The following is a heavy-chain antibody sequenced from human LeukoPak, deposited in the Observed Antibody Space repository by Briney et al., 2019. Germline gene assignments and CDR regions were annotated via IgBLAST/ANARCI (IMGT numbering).Heavy chain of an antibody. V-gene: IGHV1-46*01. D-gene: IGHD3-22*01. Sequence: GASVKVSCKASGYTFINNWMHWVRQAPGQGLEWIGLINPTGTGTLYAQKFQGRVTMTRDMSTSTDYMELSSLRSEDTAVYYCAREGVDYYDSSGLYYFDYWGQGTLVTVSS. J-gene: IGHJ4*02. CDR1: GYTFINNW. CDR2: INPTGTGT. CDR3: AREGVDYYDSSGLYYFDY.